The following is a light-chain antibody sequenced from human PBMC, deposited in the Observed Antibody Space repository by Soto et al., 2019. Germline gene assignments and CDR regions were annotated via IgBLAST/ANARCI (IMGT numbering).Light chain of an antibody. V-gene: IGKV1-5*01. J-gene: IGKJ4*01. Sequence: DIQMTQSPTTLSASVGDRVTITCRASQSISSWLAWYQQKPGKAPKLLIYDASSLESGVPSRFSGSGSGTEVTLTISSLQPDDFATYYCQQYNSYPLTFGGGTKVDIK. CDR2: DAS. CDR3: QQYNSYPLT. CDR1: QSISSW.